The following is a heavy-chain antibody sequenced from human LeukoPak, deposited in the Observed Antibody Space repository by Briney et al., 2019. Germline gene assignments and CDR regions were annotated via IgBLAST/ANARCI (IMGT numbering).Heavy chain of an antibody. J-gene: IGHJ4*02. CDR1: GFTFSSCG. CDR2: ISYDGSNK. CDR3: AKGPRTYSSGLLNY. Sequence: GRSLRLSCAASGFTFSSCGMHWVRQAPGKGLEWVAVISYDGSNKYYADSVKGRFTISRDNSKNTLYLQMNSLRAEDTAVYYCAKGPRTYSSGLLNYWGQGTLVTVSS. V-gene: IGHV3-30*18. D-gene: IGHD6-19*01.